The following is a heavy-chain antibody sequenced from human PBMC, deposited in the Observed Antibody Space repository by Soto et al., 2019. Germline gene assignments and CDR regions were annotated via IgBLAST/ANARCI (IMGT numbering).Heavy chain of an antibody. CDR2: IYASGNT. CDR1: GGSISGYY. CDR3: ARVGRTRATVTTDAFDV. J-gene: IGHJ3*01. Sequence: QVQLQESGPGLVKPSETLSLTCTVSGGSISGYYWSWIRQPAGKRLEWIGRIYASGNTNKNPSLKSRVSKSVDTSMTKFSLRLTSVTDADTAVYYCARVGRTRATVTTDAFDVWGQGTKVTVSS. V-gene: IGHV4-4*07. D-gene: IGHD4-17*01.